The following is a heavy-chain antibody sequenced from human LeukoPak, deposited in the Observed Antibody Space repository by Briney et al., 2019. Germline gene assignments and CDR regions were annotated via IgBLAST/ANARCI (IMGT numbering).Heavy chain of an antibody. CDR3: GRDPSSWSLWFDP. D-gene: IGHD3-9*01. CDR1: GFTLSTYG. CDR2: MWANGINE. J-gene: IGHJ5*02. V-gene: IGHV3-33*01. Sequence: QSGGSLRLSCVGSGFTLSTYGIHWVRQAPGKGLEWVADMWANGINEDYADSVRGRFTVSRDHSQNTLYLQMNNLRVEDTAVYYCGRDPSSWSLWFDPGGQGTMVIVSS.